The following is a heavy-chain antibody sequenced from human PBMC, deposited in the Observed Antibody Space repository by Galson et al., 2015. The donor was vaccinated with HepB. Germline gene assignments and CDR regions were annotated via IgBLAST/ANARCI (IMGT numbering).Heavy chain of an antibody. Sequence: SGAEVKKPGESLKISCNGSGYNFVNYWIAWVRQKPGKGLEWMGFIYPGDSDTRYSPSFQGQVTISGDKSTRTAYLQWRSLKALDTAMYYCARSEWFGELLNFDSWGQGTLVTVSS. CDR3: ARSEWFGELLNFDS. V-gene: IGHV5-51*03. J-gene: IGHJ4*02. D-gene: IGHD3-10*01. CDR1: GYNFVNYW. CDR2: IYPGDSDT.